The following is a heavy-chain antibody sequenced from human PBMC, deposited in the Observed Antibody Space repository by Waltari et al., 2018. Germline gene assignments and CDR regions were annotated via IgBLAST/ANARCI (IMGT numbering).Heavy chain of an antibody. J-gene: IGHJ6*02. CDR1: GFLSCPIW. Sequence: VQLVESGGGVIQSGGCLRLSCAVPGFLSCPIWMIWVRQAPGKGLEWVANIKQDGTEKIYVDSVKGRFTILRDNAKNSLFLQMNSLRADDTGVYYCARILCDGSKCYNGLDVWGQGTAVTVS. V-gene: IGHV3-7*01. D-gene: IGHD3-10*01. CDR2: IKQDGTEK. CDR3: ARILCDGSKCYNGLDV.